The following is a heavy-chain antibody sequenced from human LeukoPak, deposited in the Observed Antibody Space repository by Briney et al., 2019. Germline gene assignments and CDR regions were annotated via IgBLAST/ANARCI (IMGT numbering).Heavy chain of an antibody. CDR2: ISGSGGST. CDR1: GFTFSSYA. D-gene: IGHD4-17*01. V-gene: IGHV3-23*01. Sequence: PGGSLRLSRAASGFTFSSYAMSWVRQAPGKGLEWVSAISGSGGSTYYADSVKGRFTISRDNSKNTLYLQMNSLRAEDTAVYYCAKDEDDYGDPAYWGQGTLVTVSS. J-gene: IGHJ4*02. CDR3: AKDEDDYGDPAY.